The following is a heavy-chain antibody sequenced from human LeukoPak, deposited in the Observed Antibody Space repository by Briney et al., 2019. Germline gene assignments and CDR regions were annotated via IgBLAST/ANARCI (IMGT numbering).Heavy chain of an antibody. J-gene: IGHJ5*02. CDR3: ARNTTEVVTAKWFDP. Sequence: PSETLSLTCAVSGYSISSGDYWGWIRQPPGKGLEWIGSIYHSGSTHYNPSLKSRVTISVDTSKNQFSLKLSSVTAADTAVYYYARNTTEVVTAKWFDPWGQGTLVTVSS. V-gene: IGHV4-38-2*01. CDR2: IYHSGST. CDR1: GYSISSGDY. D-gene: IGHD2-21*02.